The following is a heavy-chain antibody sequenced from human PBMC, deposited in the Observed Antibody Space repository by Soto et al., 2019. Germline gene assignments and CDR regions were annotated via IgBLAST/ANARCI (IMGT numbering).Heavy chain of an antibody. J-gene: IGHJ4*02. CDR1: GFSISTNSYY. D-gene: IGHD3-16*01. CDR3: ARLRLGEPQDY. CDR2: ISYSGTT. Sequence: ASETLSLTCSVSGFSISTNSYYWGWLRQPPGKGLEYIGSISYSGTTYYNPSLKSRVTISADTSKNQFSLNLSSVTATDTAIYFCARLRLGEPQDYWGQGTLVTVSS. V-gene: IGHV4-39*01.